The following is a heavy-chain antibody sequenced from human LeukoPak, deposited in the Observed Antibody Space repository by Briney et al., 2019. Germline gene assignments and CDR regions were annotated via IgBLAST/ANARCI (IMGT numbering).Heavy chain of an antibody. V-gene: IGHV3-53*04. D-gene: IGHD1-26*01. CDR3: ARMNSGTYFDY. Sequence: GGSLRLSCAASGFTVSSNYMSWVRQAPGKGLEWVSVLYSDVSTYYADSVKGRFTISRLNSKNTQYLQMNSLRAEDTAVYYCARMNSGTYFDYWGQGTLVSVSS. CDR2: LYSDVST. CDR1: GFTVSSNY. J-gene: IGHJ4*02.